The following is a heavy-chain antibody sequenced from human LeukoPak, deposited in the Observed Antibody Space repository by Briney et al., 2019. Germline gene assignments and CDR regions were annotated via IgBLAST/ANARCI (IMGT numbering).Heavy chain of an antibody. Sequence: GGSLRLSCVASTIGFRGHAMHWVRRAPGKGLEWVGSISDDGTVRYGKSARGRFIISRDDSKSTHFLQMNSLRVEDTAMYYCTRVGMGVNLGDAFDPWGQGTMATVSS. D-gene: IGHD1-26*01. CDR3: TRVGMGVNLGDAFDP. V-gene: IGHV3-30*04. J-gene: IGHJ3*01. CDR1: TIGFRGHA. CDR2: ISDDGTVR.